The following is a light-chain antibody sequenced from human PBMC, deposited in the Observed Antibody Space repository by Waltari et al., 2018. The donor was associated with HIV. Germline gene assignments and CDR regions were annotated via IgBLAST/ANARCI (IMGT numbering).Light chain of an antibody. Sequence: QSVLTQPPSVSAAPGQKVTISCSGSSSNVGTNGVSWYQQLPGKSPTLLIYDRNNRCPGVPDRFSASRSGTSATLGISGLQTGDEANYYCGTWDDKLGGGIFGGGTKLTVL. CDR1: SSNVGTNG. CDR2: DRN. V-gene: IGLV1-51*01. CDR3: GTWDDKLGGGI. J-gene: IGLJ2*01.